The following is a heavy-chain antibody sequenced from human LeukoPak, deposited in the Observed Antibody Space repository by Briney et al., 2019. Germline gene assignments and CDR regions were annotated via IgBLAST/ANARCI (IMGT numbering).Heavy chain of an antibody. Sequence: SETLSLTCTVSGGSISSYYWSWIRQPPGKGLEWIGYIYDSGSTNYNPSLKSRVTISVDTSKNQFSLKLTSVTAADTSVYYCARQTGSGLFILPGGQGTLVTVSS. CDR1: GGSISSYY. V-gene: IGHV4-59*08. J-gene: IGHJ4*02. CDR3: ARQTGSGLFILP. D-gene: IGHD3/OR15-3a*01. CDR2: IYDSGST.